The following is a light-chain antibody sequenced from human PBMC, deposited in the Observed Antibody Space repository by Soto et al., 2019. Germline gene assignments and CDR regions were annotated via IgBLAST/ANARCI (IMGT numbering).Light chain of an antibody. CDR1: SSDVGSYNL. Sequence: QSVLTQPASVSGSPGQSITISCTGTSSDVGSYNLVPWYQQHPGKAPKLMIYEGSKRPSGISNSFSGSKSGNTASLTISGLQAEDEADYYCCSYAGSSTPLYVFGTGTKVTVL. J-gene: IGLJ1*01. CDR3: CSYAGSSTPLYV. CDR2: EGS. V-gene: IGLV2-23*01.